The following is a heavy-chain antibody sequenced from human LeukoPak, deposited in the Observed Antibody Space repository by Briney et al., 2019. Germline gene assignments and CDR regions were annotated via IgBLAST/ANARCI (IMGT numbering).Heavy chain of an antibody. J-gene: IGHJ3*02. Sequence: ASVKVSCKASGYTFTSYGISWVRQAPGQGLEWMGWISAYNGNTNYAQKLQGRVTMTTDTSMSTAYMELRSLRSDDTAVYYCASTMVRGLRNAFDIWGQGTMVTVSS. CDR3: ASTMVRGLRNAFDI. D-gene: IGHD3-10*01. V-gene: IGHV1-18*01. CDR1: GYTFTSYG. CDR2: ISAYNGNT.